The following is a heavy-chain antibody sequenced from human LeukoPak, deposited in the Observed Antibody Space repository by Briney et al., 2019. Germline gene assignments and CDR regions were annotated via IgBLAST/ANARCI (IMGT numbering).Heavy chain of an antibody. CDR1: GGSFSGYY. J-gene: IGHJ2*01. CDR2: IHYRGAT. Sequence: PSETLSLTCAVSGGSFSGYYWSWIRQPPGKGLEWIGEIHYRGATSYESSLKSRATISGDTSNNQYSLMLSSVTAADTAVYYCARGILGYYYFDLWGRGTLVAVSS. V-gene: IGHV4-34*01. CDR3: ARGILGYYYFDL. D-gene: IGHD2/OR15-2a*01.